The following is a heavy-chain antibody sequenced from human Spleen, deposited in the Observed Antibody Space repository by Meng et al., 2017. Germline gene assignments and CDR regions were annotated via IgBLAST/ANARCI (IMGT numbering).Heavy chain of an antibody. D-gene: IGHD1-26*01. CDR3: AKGVNSGTSL. V-gene: IGHV3-30*18. CDR2: ISYDGSNK. CDR1: GFTFSSYG. Sequence: QVQLVESGGGVVQPGRSLRLSCAASGFTFSSYGMHWVRQAPGKGLEWVAVISYDGSNKYYADSVKGRFTISRDNSKNTLYLQMNSLRAEDTAVYYCAKGVNSGTSLWGQGTLVTVSS. J-gene: IGHJ4*02.